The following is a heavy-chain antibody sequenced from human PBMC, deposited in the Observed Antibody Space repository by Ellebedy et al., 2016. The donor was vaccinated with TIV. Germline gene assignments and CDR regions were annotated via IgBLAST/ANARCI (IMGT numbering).Heavy chain of an antibody. CDR3: ATDLNWGAT. CDR2: IKYDGSEK. Sequence: GESLKISXTASRLTFSDYWMTWVRQGPGKGLESVANIKYDGSEKYYLDSLKGRFTISRDNAKNSVFLQINSLRVDDTAIYYCATDLNWGATWGQGTLVTVSS. CDR1: RLTFSDYW. V-gene: IGHV3-7*01. D-gene: IGHD7-27*01. J-gene: IGHJ5*02.